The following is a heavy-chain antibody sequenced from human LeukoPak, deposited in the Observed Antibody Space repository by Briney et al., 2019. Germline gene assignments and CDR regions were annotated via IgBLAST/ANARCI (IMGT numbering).Heavy chain of an antibody. Sequence: PSETLSLTCTVSGGSISSGSYYWSWIRQPAGKGLEWIGRIYTSGSTNYNPSLKSRVTISVDTSKNQFSLKLSSVTAADTAVYYCARQGTTGTSFDYWGQGTLVTVSS. CDR2: IYTSGST. CDR3: ARQGTTGTSFDY. J-gene: IGHJ4*02. CDR1: GGSISSGSYY. V-gene: IGHV4-61*02. D-gene: IGHD1-1*01.